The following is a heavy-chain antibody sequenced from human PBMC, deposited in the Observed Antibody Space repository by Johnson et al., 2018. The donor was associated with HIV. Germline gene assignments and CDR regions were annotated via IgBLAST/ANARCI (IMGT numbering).Heavy chain of an antibody. Sequence: QVQLVESGGGVVQPGRSRRLSCAASGFTFSSYGMHWVRQAPGKGLEWVAFIRYDGSNKDYADSVKGRFTISRDNSRNTLYLQMNSLRAEDTAMYYCSKLVHYNNVDIWGQGTMVTVSS. CDR3: SKLVHYNNVDI. CDR2: IRYDGSNK. J-gene: IGHJ3*02. V-gene: IGHV3-30*02. D-gene: IGHD3-10*01. CDR1: GFTFSSYG.